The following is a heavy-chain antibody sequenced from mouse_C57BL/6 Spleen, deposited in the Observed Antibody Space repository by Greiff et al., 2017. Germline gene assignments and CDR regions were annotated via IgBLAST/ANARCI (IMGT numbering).Heavy chain of an antibody. Sequence: VQLQPSGAELVRPGASVKLSCTASGFNIKDDYMHWVKQRPEQGLEWIGWIDPENGDTEYASQFQGKATITADTSSNTAYLQLSSLTSEDTAVYYCTTDYYGSSYWYFDVWGTGTTVTVSS. CDR3: TTDYYGSSYWYFDV. J-gene: IGHJ1*03. CDR1: GFNIKDDY. V-gene: IGHV14-4*01. D-gene: IGHD1-1*01. CDR2: IDPENGDT.